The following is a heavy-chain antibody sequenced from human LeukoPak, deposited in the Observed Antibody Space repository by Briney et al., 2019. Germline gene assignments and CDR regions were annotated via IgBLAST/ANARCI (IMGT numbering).Heavy chain of an antibody. Sequence: GGSLRLSCAVSGFTFSSHGINWVRQAPRKGLEWVSCIISMSSTIYYADSGKGRFTIARDNSKNTQYLQMNILRAEDTAVYYCAKGIKGGMIVPGARPKYFHHWGQGTPVTVSS. D-gene: IGHD2-21*01. CDR1: GFTFSSHG. J-gene: IGHJ1*01. V-gene: IGHV3-48*01. CDR2: IISMSSTI. CDR3: AKGIKGGMIVPGARPKYFHH.